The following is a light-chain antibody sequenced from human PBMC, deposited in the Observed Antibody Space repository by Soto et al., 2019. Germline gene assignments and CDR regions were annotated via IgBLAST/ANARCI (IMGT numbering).Light chain of an antibody. CDR3: ASWDDSLSGYV. V-gene: IGLV1-44*01. CDR1: SSNTGRNA. J-gene: IGLJ1*01. CDR2: TSD. Sequence: SALTQPPSTSGTPGQRVTISCSGSSSNTGRNAVNWYQQLPGTAPKLLIYTSDQRPSGVPDRFSGSQSGTSASLAISGLQSEDEADYYCASWDDSLSGYVFGTGTKVTVL.